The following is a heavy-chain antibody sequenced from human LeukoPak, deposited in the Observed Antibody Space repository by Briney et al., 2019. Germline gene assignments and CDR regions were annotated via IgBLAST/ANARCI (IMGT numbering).Heavy chain of an antibody. V-gene: IGHV4-4*07. CDR2: IYGGGTT. CDR3: ARGMPGDPPAFDI. CDR1: GDSISNYY. Sequence: SETLSLTCTVSGDSISNYYWHWIRQPAGKGLEWIGRIYGGGTTNYNPNLKSRLTMSVDMSKNQFSLKLTSVTAADTALYYCARGMPGDPPAFDIWGQGTMVTVSS. J-gene: IGHJ3*02. D-gene: IGHD2-21*02.